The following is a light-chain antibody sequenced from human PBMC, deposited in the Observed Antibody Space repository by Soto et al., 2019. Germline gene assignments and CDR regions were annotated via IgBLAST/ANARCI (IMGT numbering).Light chain of an antibody. CDR3: QQYNHYYS. V-gene: IGKV1-5*01. CDR2: NAS. J-gene: IGKJ2*03. Sequence: DIQLTQSPSTLSASVGDRVTITCRASQSIDRWLAWYQQKLGKAPELLIHNASSLESGVPSRFSGSGSGTEFTLTINSLQPDDFATYYCQQYNHYYSFGQGTKLEIK. CDR1: QSIDRW.